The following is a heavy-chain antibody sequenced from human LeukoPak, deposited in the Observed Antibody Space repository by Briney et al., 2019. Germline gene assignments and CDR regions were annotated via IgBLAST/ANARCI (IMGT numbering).Heavy chain of an antibody. J-gene: IGHJ4*02. CDR3: ARDLAYSRLDY. CDR1: GLTFCSSW. CDR2: INPDGNKK. Sequence: PGGALRLFCAVSGLTFCSSWLDWVRQAPGEGLGWVASINPDGNKKYSADSVKGRFTISRENAENSLYLQMNSLRVEDTAFYYCARDLAYSRLDYWGQGMLVTVSS. D-gene: IGHD5-18*01. V-gene: IGHV3-7*01.